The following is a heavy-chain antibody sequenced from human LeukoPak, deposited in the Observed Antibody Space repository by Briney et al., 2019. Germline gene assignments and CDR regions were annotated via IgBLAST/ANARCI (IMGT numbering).Heavy chain of an antibody. V-gene: IGHV3-30*02. D-gene: IGHD5-18*01. CDR1: GFTFNTYG. CDR2: IRYDGSYK. J-gene: IGHJ4*02. Sequence: GGSLRLSCAASGFTFNTYGMHWVRQAPGKGLEWVAFIRYDGSYKYYADSVKGRFTISRDNSKNTLYLEMNSLIADDTAVYHCAKDSSYSPDYWGQGTLVTVSS. CDR3: AKDSSYSPDY.